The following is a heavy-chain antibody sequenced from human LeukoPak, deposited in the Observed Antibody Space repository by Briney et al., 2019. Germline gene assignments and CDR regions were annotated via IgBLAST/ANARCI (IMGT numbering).Heavy chain of an antibody. J-gene: IGHJ4*02. Sequence: SETLSLTCTVSGGSISSSSYYWGWIRQPPGKGLEWIGSIYHSGSTYYNPSLKSRVTISVDTSKNQFSLKLNSVTAADTAVYYCASISSWYNFDYWGQGTLVTVSS. D-gene: IGHD6-13*01. CDR3: ASISSWYNFDY. CDR1: GGSISSSSYY. V-gene: IGHV4-39*07. CDR2: IYHSGST.